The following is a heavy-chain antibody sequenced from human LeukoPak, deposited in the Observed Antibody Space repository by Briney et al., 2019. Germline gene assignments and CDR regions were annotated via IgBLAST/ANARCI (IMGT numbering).Heavy chain of an antibody. Sequence: PGGSLRLSCAASGFNFSNFGIHWVRQAPGKGLEWVAFMRYDATKKYYADSVKGRFTISRDNSKNTVFLQINSLRADDTSVYYCARSVMMYASTYYFHYWGQGTLATVSS. V-gene: IGHV3-30*02. CDR3: ARSVMMYASTYYFHY. CDR1: GFNFSNFG. CDR2: MRYDATKK. D-gene: IGHD2-8*01. J-gene: IGHJ4*02.